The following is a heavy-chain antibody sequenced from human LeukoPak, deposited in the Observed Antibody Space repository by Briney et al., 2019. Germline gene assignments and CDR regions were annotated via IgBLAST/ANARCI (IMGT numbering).Heavy chain of an antibody. V-gene: IGHV3-21*06. CDR1: GFGITTYS. J-gene: IGHJ6*02. CDR3: ARGRYGSSVGGMDV. Sequence: GGSLRLSCSAAGFGITTYSMNWVRQAPGKGLEWVSSISSSGKYVYYGDSVKGRFTLSRDDAKNELYLQMNSLRAEDTALYYCARGRYGSSVGGMDVWGQGTTVTVSS. D-gene: IGHD6-6*01. CDR2: ISSSGKYV.